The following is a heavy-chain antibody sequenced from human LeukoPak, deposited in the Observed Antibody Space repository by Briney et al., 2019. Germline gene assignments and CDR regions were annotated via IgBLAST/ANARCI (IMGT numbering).Heavy chain of an antibody. D-gene: IGHD3-10*01. V-gene: IGHV4-34*01. Sequence: PSETLSLTCAVYGGSFSGYYWSWIRRPPGKGLEWIGKISRSGNTNYNPSLKSRVTISVDTAENQFSLKLSSVTAADTAVYYCARGPASGSDFAWFDPWGQGTLVTVSS. CDR3: ARGPASGSDFAWFDP. CDR2: ISRSGNT. J-gene: IGHJ5*02. CDR1: GGSFSGYY.